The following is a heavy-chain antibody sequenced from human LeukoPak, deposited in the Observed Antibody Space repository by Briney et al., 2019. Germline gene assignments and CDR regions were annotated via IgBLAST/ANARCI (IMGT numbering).Heavy chain of an antibody. D-gene: IGHD6-19*01. Sequence: PGGSLRLSCAASGFTFSSYSMNWVRQAPGKGLEWVSSISSSSSYIYYADSVKGRFTISRDNAKNSLYLQMNSLRAEDTAVYFCARDSGSGWYRKFDFWGQGALVTVSS. V-gene: IGHV3-21*01. CDR1: GFTFSSYS. CDR2: ISSSSSYI. J-gene: IGHJ4*02. CDR3: ARDSGSGWYRKFDF.